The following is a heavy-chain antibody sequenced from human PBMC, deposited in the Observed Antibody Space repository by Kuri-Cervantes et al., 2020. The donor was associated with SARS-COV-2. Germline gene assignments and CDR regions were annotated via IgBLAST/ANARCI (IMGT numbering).Heavy chain of an antibody. D-gene: IGHD3-3*01. J-gene: IGHJ4*02. CDR3: TRHDFWSAYYFDY. CDR1: GLTFSNYW. V-gene: IGHV3-49*04. Sequence: GESLKISCAASGLTFSNYWMSWVRQAPGKGLEWVGFIRSKAYGGTTEYAASVKGRFTISRDDSKSIAYLQMNSLKTEDTAVYYCTRHDFWSAYYFDYWGQGTLVTVSS. CDR2: IRSKAYGGTT.